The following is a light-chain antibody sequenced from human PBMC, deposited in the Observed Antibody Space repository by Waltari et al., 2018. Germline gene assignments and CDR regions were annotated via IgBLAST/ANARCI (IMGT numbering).Light chain of an antibody. CDR1: RSDGWDYNS. J-gene: IGLJ3*02. V-gene: IGLV2-14*01. Sequence: QSALTPPASVSGSPGPSTPISCTGTRSDGWDYNSVPWYQHHPAKAPKLMIYEVSNRPSGVSNRFSGSKSGNTASLTISGLQAEDEADYYCSSYTSSFTLVFGGGTKLTVL. CDR2: EVS. CDR3: SSYTSSFTLV.